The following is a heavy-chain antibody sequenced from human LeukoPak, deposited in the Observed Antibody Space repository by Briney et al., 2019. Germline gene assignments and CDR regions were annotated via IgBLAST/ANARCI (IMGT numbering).Heavy chain of an antibody. CDR1: GGSFSGYY. D-gene: IGHD3-22*01. CDR2: INHSGST. Sequence: PSETLSLTCAVYGGSFSGYYWSWIRQPPGKGLEWIGEINHSGSTNYNPSLKSRVTISVDTSKNQFSLKLSSVTAADTAVYYCASSSPYYYDSSGYPNDYWGQGTLVTVSS. J-gene: IGHJ4*02. V-gene: IGHV4-34*01. CDR3: ASSSPYYYDSSGYPNDY.